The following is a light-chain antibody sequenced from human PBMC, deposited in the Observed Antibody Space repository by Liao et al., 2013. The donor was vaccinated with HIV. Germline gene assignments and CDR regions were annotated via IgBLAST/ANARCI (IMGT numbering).Light chain of an antibody. J-gene: IGLJ2*01. V-gene: IGLV3-21*04. CDR2: YDR. CDR3: QVWDRASDHPV. CDR1: NIGSKR. Sequence: SYELTQPPSVSVAPGRTARITCGGINIGSKRVHWYQQKPGQAPVVVISYDRDRPSGIPERFSGSNSGNTATLTISRVEAGDEADYSCQVWDRASDHPVFGGGTKLTVL.